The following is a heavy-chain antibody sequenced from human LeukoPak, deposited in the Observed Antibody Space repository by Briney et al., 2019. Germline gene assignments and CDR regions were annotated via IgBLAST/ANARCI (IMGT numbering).Heavy chain of an antibody. D-gene: IGHD3-16*01. Sequence: GGSLRLSCAASGFIFRDYWMIWVRQAPGKGLEWVANIKQDGSEKYYVDSVKGRFTISRDNAKNSLYLQMNTLRAEDTAMYYCAKDAQPRSRWFDPWGQGTLVTVSS. V-gene: IGHV3-7*03. CDR2: IKQDGSEK. CDR1: GFIFRDYW. J-gene: IGHJ5*02. CDR3: AKDAQPRSRWFDP.